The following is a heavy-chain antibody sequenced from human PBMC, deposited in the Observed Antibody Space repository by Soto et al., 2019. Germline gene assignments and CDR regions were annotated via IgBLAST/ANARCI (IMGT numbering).Heavy chain of an antibody. CDR2: IWYDGSNK. D-gene: IGHD2-15*01. CDR1: GFTFSSYG. V-gene: IGHV3-33*01. CDR3: AREGRYCSGGSCQDYYGMDV. Sequence: GGSLRLSCAASGFTFSSYGMHWVRQAPGKGLEWVAVIWYDGSNKYYADSVKGRFTISRDNSKNTLFLQMNSLRAEDTAVYYCAREGRYCSGGSCQDYYGMDVWGQGTTVTVSS. J-gene: IGHJ6*02.